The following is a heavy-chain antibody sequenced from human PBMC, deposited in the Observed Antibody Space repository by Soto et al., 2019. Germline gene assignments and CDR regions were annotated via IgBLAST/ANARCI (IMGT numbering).Heavy chain of an antibody. CDR1: GLTFGVYT. CDR3: TRIKEWLIRRRFHYCGMDV. D-gene: IGHD6-19*01. V-gene: IGHV3-49*04. Sequence: HPGGSLRLSCTVSGLTFGVYTMSWVRQAPGKGLEWVGSIRSTIYGAPTDVAASVRDRFTISRDDSNDSTYLDMNSLRTEDAGVYYCTRIKEWLIRRRFHYCGMDVWGQGTTVTVSS. CDR2: IRSTIYGAPT. J-gene: IGHJ6*02.